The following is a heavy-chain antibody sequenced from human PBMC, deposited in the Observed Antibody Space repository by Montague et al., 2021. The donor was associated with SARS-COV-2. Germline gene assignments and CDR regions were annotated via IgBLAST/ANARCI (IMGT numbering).Heavy chain of an antibody. CDR2: ISYDARNT. J-gene: IGHJ4*02. V-gene: IGHV3-30*04. Sequence: YRSLSCAASGFTFSNYPMHWVRQAPGRGLEWVAVISYDARNTFHADSVKGRFTISRDNSRGTLYLQMHSLRPEDTAVYYCARDWIRGIPDYFDYWGQGTLVTVSS. D-gene: IGHD2-2*03. CDR3: ARDWIRGIPDYFDY. CDR1: GFTFSNYP.